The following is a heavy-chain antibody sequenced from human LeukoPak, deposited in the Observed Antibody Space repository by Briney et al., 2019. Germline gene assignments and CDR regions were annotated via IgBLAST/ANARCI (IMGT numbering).Heavy chain of an antibody. CDR1: GFIVNYNY. CDR2: IYSGGST. CDR3: ARVKVGITYWCDP. V-gene: IGHV3-66*01. Sequence: GGSLRLSCAASGFIVNYNYMSWVRQAPGKGLEWVPVIYSGGSTYYADSVKGRFTISSDNSKNMVYLQMKRLRDEDTAVYYCARVKVGITYWCDPWGQGTLVTVSS. J-gene: IGHJ5*02. D-gene: IGHD1-26*01.